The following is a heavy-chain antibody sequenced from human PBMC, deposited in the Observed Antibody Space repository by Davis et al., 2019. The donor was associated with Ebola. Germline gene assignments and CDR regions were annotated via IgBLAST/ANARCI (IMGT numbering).Heavy chain of an antibody. CDR3: ARDLVDFGSYGMDV. V-gene: IGHV3-33*05. Sequence: GESLKISCAASGFTFSSYGMHWVRQAPGKGLEWVAVISYDGSNKYYADSVKGRFTISRDNSKNTLYLQMNSLRAEDTAVYYCARDLVDFGSYGMDVWGQGTTVTVSS. CDR2: ISYDGSNK. CDR1: GFTFSSYG. J-gene: IGHJ6*02. D-gene: IGHD3-3*01.